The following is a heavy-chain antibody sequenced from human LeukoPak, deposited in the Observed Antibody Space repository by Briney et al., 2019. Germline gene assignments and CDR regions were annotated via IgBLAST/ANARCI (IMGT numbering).Heavy chain of an antibody. CDR3: ARDKLEGATKLDY. CDR1: GGSFSGYY. Sequence: SETLSLTCAVYGGSFSGYYWSWIRQPPGKGLEWIGEINHSGSTNYNPSLKSRVTISVDTSKNQFSLKLSSVTAEDTAMYHCARDKLEGATKLDYWGQGALVTVSS. V-gene: IGHV4-34*01. CDR2: INHSGST. D-gene: IGHD1-26*01. J-gene: IGHJ4*02.